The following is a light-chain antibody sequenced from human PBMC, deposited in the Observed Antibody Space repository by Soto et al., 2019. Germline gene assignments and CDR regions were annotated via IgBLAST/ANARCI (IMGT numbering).Light chain of an antibody. CDR1: SGDVGGYNY. CDR2: EVS. V-gene: IGLV2-14*01. Sequence: QSALTQPASVSGSPGQSITISCTGTSGDVGGYNYVSWDQQHPGKAPKLMIYEVSNRPSGVSNRFSGSKSGNTASLTISGLQAEDEADYYCSSYTSSSSVVFGGGTKLTVL. J-gene: IGLJ2*01. CDR3: SSYTSSSSVV.